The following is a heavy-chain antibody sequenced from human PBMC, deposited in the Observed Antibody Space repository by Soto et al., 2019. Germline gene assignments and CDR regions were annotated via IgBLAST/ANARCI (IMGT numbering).Heavy chain of an antibody. CDR2: IYYSGET. J-gene: IGHJ4*02. CDR1: GVSIGSPHHN. CDR3: ARQFLSASYYSPSGKYSVGHFDF. D-gene: IGHD3-10*01. Sequence: SETLSLTCTVSGVSIGSPHHNWSWIRQHPAKGLEWIGYIYYSGETYYNPSIKSRVALSVDTSQKQFSLRMTSVTVADTAIYYCARQFLSASYYSPSGKYSVGHFDFWGQGILVTVSS. V-gene: IGHV4-31*03.